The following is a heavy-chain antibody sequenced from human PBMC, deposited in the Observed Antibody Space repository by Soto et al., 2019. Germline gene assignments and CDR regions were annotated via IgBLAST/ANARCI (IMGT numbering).Heavy chain of an antibody. CDR1: GFTFSSYG. V-gene: IGHV3-33*01. CDR3: ARDCRVFGCNSIHALPDY. Sequence: QVQLVESGGGVVQPGRSLRLSCAASGFTFSSYGMHWVRQAPSKGLEWVAVIWYDGSNKYYADSVKGRFTISRDNYKKALYLQMSSLRAEDMAVYYCARDCRVFGCNSIHALPDYWGQGTLFTVSS. D-gene: IGHD1-20*01. J-gene: IGHJ4*02. CDR2: IWYDGSNK.